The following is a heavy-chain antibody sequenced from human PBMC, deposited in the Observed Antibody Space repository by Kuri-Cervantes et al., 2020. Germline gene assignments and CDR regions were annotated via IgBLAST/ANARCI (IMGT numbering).Heavy chain of an antibody. CDR3: XXENXXSSXXXFGLHY. Sequence: SETLSLXCTXXXXXISSTSYXWSWIRQPAGKGLEWIGRIYISGXXNYNPSLKXRVXXSVDKSTNQFSXXLSSVTXADXAMYYXXXENXXSSXXXFGLHYWGQGTLVTVSS. D-gene: IGHD3-22*01. CDR2: IYISGXX. J-gene: IGHJ4*02. V-gene: IGHV4-61*02. CDR1: XXXISSTSYX.